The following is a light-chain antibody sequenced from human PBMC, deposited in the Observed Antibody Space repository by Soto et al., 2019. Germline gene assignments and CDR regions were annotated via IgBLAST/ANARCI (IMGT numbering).Light chain of an antibody. V-gene: IGLV1-40*01. J-gene: IGLJ3*02. CDR3: QSYDNSLSGSVV. CDR1: SSNIGAGYD. CDR2: GSS. Sequence: QPVLTQPPSVSGAPGQRVTISCTGSSSNIGAGYDVHWYQLLPGTAPKLLIYGSSNRPSGVPDRFSGSKSGTSASLAITGLQAEDEADYYCQSYDNSLSGSVVFGGGTKLTVL.